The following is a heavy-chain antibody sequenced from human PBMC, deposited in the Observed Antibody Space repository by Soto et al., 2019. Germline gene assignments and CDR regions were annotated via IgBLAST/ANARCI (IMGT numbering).Heavy chain of an antibody. J-gene: IGHJ5*02. D-gene: IGHD6-13*01. CDR1: GDSVSSNSAA. CDR3: ARDSSSWFFNWFDP. Sequence: SPTLSLPCAISGDSVSSNSAAWNWIRQSPSRGLEWLGRTYYRSKWYNDYAVSVKSRITINPDTSKNQFSLQLNSVTPEGTAVYYCARDSSSWFFNWFDPWGQGTLVTVSS. CDR2: TYYRSKWYN. V-gene: IGHV6-1*01.